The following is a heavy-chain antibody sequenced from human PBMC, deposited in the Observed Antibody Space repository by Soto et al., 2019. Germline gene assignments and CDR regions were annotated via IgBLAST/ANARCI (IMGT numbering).Heavy chain of an antibody. Sequence: EVQLVESGGGLVQSGGSLRLSCAVSGFTVSSSYMSWVRQTPGKELEWVSTIYAGGGPYCPDSLRGRFIISRDSSKNTLYLQMKSLRAEDTAVYYCARGSVAVEGRNAYLGYWGQGTLVTVSS. CDR3: ARGSVAVEGRNAYLGY. CDR1: GFTVSSSY. V-gene: IGHV3-66*01. J-gene: IGHJ4*02. CDR2: IYAGGGP. D-gene: IGHD3-22*01.